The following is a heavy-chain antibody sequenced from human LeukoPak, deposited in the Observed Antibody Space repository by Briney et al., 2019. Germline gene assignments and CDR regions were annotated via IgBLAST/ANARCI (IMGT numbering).Heavy chain of an antibody. CDR3: ARRASGGYYTYAFDI. Sequence: LSLTCAASGCTISSNSYYWACNCQPPRQHQVRIVRIHNSGCTYYDTSFKSRFTTYVEPTKNQFSHKLSSVTAAGTAGYYCARRASGGYYTYAFDIWGQGTMVTVSS. CDR1: GCTISSNSYY. V-gene: IGHV4-39*01. D-gene: IGHD3-3*01. CDR2: IHNSGCT. J-gene: IGHJ3*02.